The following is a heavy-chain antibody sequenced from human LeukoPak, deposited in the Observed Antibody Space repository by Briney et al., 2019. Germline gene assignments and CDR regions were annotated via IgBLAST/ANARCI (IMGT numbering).Heavy chain of an antibody. D-gene: IGHD3-10*01. V-gene: IGHV3-30-3*01. CDR3: ARTMVRAIADYYYGMDV. CDR2: ISYDGSNK. J-gene: IGHJ6*02. Sequence: GGSLRLSCAASGFTFSSYAMHWVRQAPGKGLEWVAVISYDGSNKYYADSVKGRFTTSRDNSKNTLYLQMNSLRAEDTAVYYCARTMVRAIADYYYGMDVWGQGTTVTVSS. CDR1: GFTFSSYA.